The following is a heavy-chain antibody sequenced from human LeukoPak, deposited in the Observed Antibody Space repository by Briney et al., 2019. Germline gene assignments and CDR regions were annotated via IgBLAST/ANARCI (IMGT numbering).Heavy chain of an antibody. CDR3: ARRASSSGELDY. D-gene: IGHD6-19*01. V-gene: IGHV4-39*07. CDR1: GGSISSSSYY. J-gene: IGHJ4*02. CDR2: IYYSGST. Sequence: PSETLSLTCTVSGGSISSSSYYWGWIRQPPGKGLEWIGSIYYSGSTYYNPSLKSRVTISVDTSKNQFSLKLSSVTAADTAVYYCARRASSSGELDYWGQGTLVTVSS.